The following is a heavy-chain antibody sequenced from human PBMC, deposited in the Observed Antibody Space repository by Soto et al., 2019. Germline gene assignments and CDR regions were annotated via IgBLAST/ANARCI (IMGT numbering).Heavy chain of an antibody. Sequence: QVRLVQSGAEVKKPGASVKVSCKASGYTFTSYDINWVRQATGQGLEWMGWMNPNSGNTGYAQKFQGRVTITRNSYISTAYMEVRSLSSEDTGVYYCARVNTSYDIDVWGQGTTVTSSS. CDR1: GYTFTSYD. J-gene: IGHJ6*02. CDR3: ARVNTSYDIDV. V-gene: IGHV1-8*01. CDR2: MNPNSGNT.